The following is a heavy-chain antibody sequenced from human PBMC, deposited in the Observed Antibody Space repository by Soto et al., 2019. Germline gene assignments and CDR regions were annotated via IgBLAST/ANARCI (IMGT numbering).Heavy chain of an antibody. V-gene: IGHV3-7*01. CDR2: IKQDGSEK. CDR3: ARVRAIYGDYAAYYYYYMDV. D-gene: IGHD4-17*01. Sequence: GGSLRLSCAASGFTFSSYWMSWVRQAPGKGLEWVANIKQDGSEKYYVDSVKGRFTISRDNAKNSLYLQMNSLRAEDTAVYYCARVRAIYGDYAAYYYYYMDVWGKGTTVTVSS. J-gene: IGHJ6*03. CDR1: GFTFSSYW.